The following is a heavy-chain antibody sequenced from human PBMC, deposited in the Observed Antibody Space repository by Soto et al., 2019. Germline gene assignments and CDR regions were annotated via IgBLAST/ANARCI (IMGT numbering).Heavy chain of an antibody. J-gene: IGHJ6*02. D-gene: IGHD2-21*01. CDR1: GDTFSSYA. CDR3: ARRRYCGYDCYHKHYYGMDV. V-gene: IGHV1-69*08. CDR2: IITVLGTT. Sequence: QVQLVQSGAELKKTGSSVKVSCRASGDTFSSYAVNWVRQAPGRGLEWMGRIITVLGTTDYAQNLKGRVTITAEKSTKTVYMELSRLRSEDTAVYYCARRRYCGYDCYHKHYYGMDVWGQGTTVTVAS.